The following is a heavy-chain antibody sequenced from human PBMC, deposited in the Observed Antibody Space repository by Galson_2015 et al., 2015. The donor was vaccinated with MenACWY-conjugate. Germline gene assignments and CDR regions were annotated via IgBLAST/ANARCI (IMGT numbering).Heavy chain of an antibody. CDR2: IDPSDSYT. J-gene: IGHJ4*02. D-gene: IGHD3-22*01. V-gene: IGHV5-10-1*01. Sequence: QSGAEVKKPGESLRISCKGSGYGFTSYWISWVRQMPGKGLEWMGRIDPSDSYTNYSPSFQGHVTISADKSISTAYLQWSSLKASDTAMYYCASYYYDSSGHYLFDYWGQGTLVTVSS. CDR3: ASYYYDSSGHYLFDY. CDR1: GYGFTSYW.